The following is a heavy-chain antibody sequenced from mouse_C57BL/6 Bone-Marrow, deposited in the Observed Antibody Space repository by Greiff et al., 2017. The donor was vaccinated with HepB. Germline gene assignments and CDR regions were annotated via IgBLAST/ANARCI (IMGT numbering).Heavy chain of an antibody. CDR3: ARGGRITTVGFDY. J-gene: IGHJ2*01. Sequence: EVKLVESGPELVKPGASVKISCKASGYSFTDYNMNWVKQSNGKSLEWIGVINPNYGTTSYNQKFKGKATLTVDQSSSTAYMQLNSLTSADSAVYYCARGGRITTVGFDYWGQGTTLTVSS. CDR2: INPNYGTT. CDR1: GYSFTDYN. D-gene: IGHD1-1*01. V-gene: IGHV1-39*01.